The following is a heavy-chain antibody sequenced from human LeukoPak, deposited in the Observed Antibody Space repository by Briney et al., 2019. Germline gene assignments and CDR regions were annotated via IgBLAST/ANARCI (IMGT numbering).Heavy chain of an antibody. CDR3: AREAPRRYCSSTSCQNNWFDP. Sequence: SETLSLTCTVSGGSISSYYWSWIRQPPGKGLEWIGYIYYSGSTNYNPFLKSRVTIPVDTSNNQFSLKLSSVTAADTAVYYCAREAPRRYCSSTSCQNNWFDPWGQGTQVTVSS. V-gene: IGHV4-59*01. CDR2: IYYSGST. D-gene: IGHD2-2*01. CDR1: GGSISSYY. J-gene: IGHJ5*02.